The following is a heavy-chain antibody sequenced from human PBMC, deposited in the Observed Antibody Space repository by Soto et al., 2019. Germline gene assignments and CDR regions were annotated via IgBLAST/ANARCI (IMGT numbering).Heavy chain of an antibody. V-gene: IGHV4-30-2*01. CDR3: ASYDSSGYVCDY. CDR1: GGSISSGGYS. D-gene: IGHD3-22*01. J-gene: IGHJ4*02. Sequence: QLQLQESGSGLVKPSQTLSLTCAVSGGSISSGGYSWSWIRQPPGKGLEWIGYIYHSGSTYYNPSLKRRVTISVDRSKNQFSLKLSSVTAADTAVYYCASYDSSGYVCDYWGQGTLVTVSS. CDR2: IYHSGST.